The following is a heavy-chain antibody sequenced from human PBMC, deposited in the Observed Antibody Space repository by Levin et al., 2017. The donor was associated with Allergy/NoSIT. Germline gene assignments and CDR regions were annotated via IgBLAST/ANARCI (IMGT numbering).Heavy chain of an antibody. CDR3: TRDSVKGVRKGLWGYSTIYYGMDV. J-gene: IGHJ6*02. Sequence: GGSLRLSCTASGFTFGDYAMSWVRQAPGKGLEWVGFIRSKAYGGTTEYAASVKGRFTISRDDSKSNAYLQMNSLKTEDTAVYYCTRDSVKGVRKGLWGYSTIYYGMDVWGQGTTVTVSS. D-gene: IGHD3-16*01. CDR2: IRSKAYGGTT. V-gene: IGHV3-49*04. CDR1: GFTFGDYA.